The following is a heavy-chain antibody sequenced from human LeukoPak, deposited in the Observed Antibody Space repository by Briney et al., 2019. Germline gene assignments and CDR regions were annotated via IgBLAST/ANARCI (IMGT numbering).Heavy chain of an antibody. CDR3: ARGNGYRYDY. J-gene: IGHJ4*02. D-gene: IGHD5-18*01. V-gene: IGHV4-34*01. Sequence: SETLSLTCAVYGGSFSGYYWSWIRQPPGKGLEWIGEINHSGSTNYNPSLKSRVTISVDTSKNQFSLKLSSVTAADTALYYCARGNGYRYDYWGQGTLVTVSS. CDR1: GGSFSGYY. CDR2: INHSGST.